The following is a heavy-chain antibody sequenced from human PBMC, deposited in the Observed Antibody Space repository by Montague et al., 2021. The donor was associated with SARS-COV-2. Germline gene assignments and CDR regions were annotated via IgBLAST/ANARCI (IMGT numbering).Heavy chain of an antibody. J-gene: IGHJ3*02. V-gene: IGHV3-30-3*01. CDR3: AREIIAPDAFDI. Sequence: SLRLSCAASGFTFSSYAMHWVRQAPGKGLEWVAVISYDGSNKYYADSVKGRFTISRGNSKNTLYLQMYSLRAEDTAVYYCAREIIAPDAFDIWGQGTMVTVSS. D-gene: IGHD2-15*01. CDR1: GFTFSSYA. CDR2: ISYDGSNK.